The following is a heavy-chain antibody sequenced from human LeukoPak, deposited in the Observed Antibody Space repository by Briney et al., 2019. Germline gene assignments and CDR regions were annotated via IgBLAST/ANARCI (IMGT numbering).Heavy chain of an antibody. J-gene: IGHJ4*02. CDR1: GFTFSSYA. D-gene: IGHD6-19*01. V-gene: IGHV3-30-3*01. Sequence: GGSLRLSCAASGFTFSSYAMHWVRQAPGKGLEWVAVISYDGSNKYYADSVKGRFTISRDNSKNTLYLQMNSLRAEDTAVYYCARNRARSGWYYFDYWGQGTLVTVSS. CDR3: ARNRARSGWYYFDY. CDR2: ISYDGSNK.